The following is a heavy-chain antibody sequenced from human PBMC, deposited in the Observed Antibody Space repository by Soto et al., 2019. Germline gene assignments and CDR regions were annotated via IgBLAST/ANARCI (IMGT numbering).Heavy chain of an antibody. CDR3: AKGGVLDEYYYAC. J-gene: IGHJ4*02. D-gene: IGHD2-2*03. V-gene: IGHV4-59*01. Sequence: PSETLSLTCTVSGGSISSYYWSWIRQPPGKGLEWIGYIYYSGSTNYNPSLKSRVTISVDTSKNQFSLKLSSVTAADTAVYYCAKGGVLDEYYYACSSQRSPVPVSS. CDR2: IYYSGST. CDR1: GGSISSYY.